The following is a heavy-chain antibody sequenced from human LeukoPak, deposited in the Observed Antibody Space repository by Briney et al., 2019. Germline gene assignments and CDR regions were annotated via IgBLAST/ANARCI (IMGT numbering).Heavy chain of an antibody. V-gene: IGHV5-51*01. CDR3: ARHLVGYLFFDL. CDR1: GSICPGYW. J-gene: IGHJ2*01. CDR2: IYPGDSDT. Sequence: GTSLLISCDCSGSICPGYWIGWVRQLPGKGLEWMGNIYPGDSDTRYSPSFQGQVTISADKSISLASLQWSSLTAADTAMYSCARHLVGYLFFDLWGRGTLVTVSS. D-gene: IGHD1-26*01.